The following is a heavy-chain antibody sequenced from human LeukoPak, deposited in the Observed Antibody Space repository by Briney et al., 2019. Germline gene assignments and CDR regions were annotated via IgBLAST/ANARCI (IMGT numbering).Heavy chain of an antibody. J-gene: IGHJ3*02. CDR2: IIPIFGTA. V-gene: IGHV1-69*06. CDR1: GGTFSSYV. Sequence: GASVKVSCKASGGTFSSYVISWVRQAPGQGLKGMGGIIPIFGTANYAQKFQGRVTITADKSTSTAYMELSSLRSEDTDVYDCARGIEEDIVVVVAATPAGAFDIWGQGTMVTVSS. CDR3: ARGIEEDIVVVVAATPAGAFDI. D-gene: IGHD2-15*01.